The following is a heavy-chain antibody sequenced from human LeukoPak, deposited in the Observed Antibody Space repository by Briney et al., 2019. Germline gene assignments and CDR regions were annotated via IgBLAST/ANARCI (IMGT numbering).Heavy chain of an antibody. Sequence: PGGSLRLSCAASGFTFSSYAMSWVRQAPGKGLEWVSAISGSGGSTHYADSVKGRFTISRDNSKNTLYLQMNSLRAEDTAVYYCAKAGYSYDNYFDYWGQGTLVTVSS. CDR3: AKAGYSYDNYFDY. CDR2: ISGSGGST. V-gene: IGHV3-23*01. D-gene: IGHD5-18*01. J-gene: IGHJ4*02. CDR1: GFTFSSYA.